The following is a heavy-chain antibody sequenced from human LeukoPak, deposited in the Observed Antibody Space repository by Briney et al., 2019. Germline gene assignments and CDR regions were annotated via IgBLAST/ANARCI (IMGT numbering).Heavy chain of an antibody. J-gene: IGHJ5*02. V-gene: IGHV4-4*07. Sequence: PSETLSLTCTVSGGSISSYYWSWIRQPAGKGLEWIGRIYTSGSTNYNPSLKSRVTISVDTSKNQFSLKLSSVTAADTAVYYCARVPPLSHSLTVAVAGSFDPWGQGTLVTVSS. CDR1: GGSISSYY. CDR3: ARVPPLSHSLTVAVAGSFDP. D-gene: IGHD6-19*01. CDR2: IYTSGST.